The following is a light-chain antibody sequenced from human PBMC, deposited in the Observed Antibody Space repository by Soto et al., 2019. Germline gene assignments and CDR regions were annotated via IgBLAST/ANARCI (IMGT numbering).Light chain of an antibody. CDR2: TNN. V-gene: IGLV1-44*01. CDR3: ATWDDSRNGVL. CDR1: SSSIGTHT. Sequence: QSALTQPPSASATPGQKVPISSSGSSSSIGTHTVHWYQQLPETAPKLLIYTNNQRPSGVPDRFSGSKSGTSASLDISGLQSEDEADYYCATWDDSRNGVLFGGGTKVTVL. J-gene: IGLJ2*01.